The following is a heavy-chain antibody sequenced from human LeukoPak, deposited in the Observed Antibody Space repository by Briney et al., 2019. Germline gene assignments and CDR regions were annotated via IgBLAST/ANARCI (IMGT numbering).Heavy chain of an antibody. J-gene: IGHJ4*02. CDR2: IKQDGSEK. V-gene: IGHV3-7*03. D-gene: IGHD5-18*01. Sequence: GGSLRLSCAASGFTFSSYCMSWVRQAPGKGLEWVANIKQDGSEKYYVDSVKGRFTISRDNAKNSLYLQMNSLRAEDTAVYYCASSGYSYGSEYYWGQGTLVTVSS. CDR3: ASSGYSYGSEYY. CDR1: GFTFSSYC.